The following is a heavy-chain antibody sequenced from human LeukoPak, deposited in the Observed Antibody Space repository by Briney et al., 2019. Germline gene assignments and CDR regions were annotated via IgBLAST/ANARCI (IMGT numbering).Heavy chain of an antibody. CDR1: GFTFSTSS. Sequence: GESLRLSCAASGFTFSTSSMNWVRQAPGKGLEWVSSITGSSDYIYYADSVKGRFTISRDNSKNTLYLQMNSLRAEDTGVYYCAKDRGYHYGATDYWGQGTLVTVSS. J-gene: IGHJ4*02. V-gene: IGHV3-23*01. D-gene: IGHD4-17*01. CDR2: ITGSSDYI. CDR3: AKDRGYHYGATDY.